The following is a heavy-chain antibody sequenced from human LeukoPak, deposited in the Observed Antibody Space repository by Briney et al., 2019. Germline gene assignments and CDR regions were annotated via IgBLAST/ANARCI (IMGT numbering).Heavy chain of an antibody. D-gene: IGHD1-26*01. Sequence: GGSLRLSCAASGFTFSSYWMHWVRQAPGEGLVWVSRITSDGSSTTYADSVKGRFTISRDNAKNTLYLQMDRLRAEDTAVYYCSRDLVGDSFDIWGQGTMVTVSS. J-gene: IGHJ3*02. CDR3: SRDLVGDSFDI. CDR1: GFTFSSYW. CDR2: ITSDGSST. V-gene: IGHV3-74*01.